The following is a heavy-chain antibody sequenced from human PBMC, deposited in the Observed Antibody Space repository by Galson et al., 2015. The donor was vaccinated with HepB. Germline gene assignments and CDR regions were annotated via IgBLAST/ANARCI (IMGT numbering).Heavy chain of an antibody. J-gene: IGHJ4*02. CDR2: ISYDGSDK. CDR3: AREDNWNYWVY. D-gene: IGHD1-7*01. Sequence: SLRLSCAASGFTFANYGLHWVRQAPGKGLEWVAIISYDGSDKKYADSVKGRFTVSGDNSKNTLYLQLHSVRTEDTAVYYCAREDNWNYWVYWGQGTLVTVSS. CDR1: GFTFANYG. V-gene: IGHV3-30*03.